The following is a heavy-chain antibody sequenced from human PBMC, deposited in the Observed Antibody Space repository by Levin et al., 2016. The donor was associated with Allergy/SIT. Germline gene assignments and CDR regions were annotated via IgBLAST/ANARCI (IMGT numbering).Heavy chain of an antibody. CDR3: ARTYYYDSSGYYYVELWYFDL. CDR1: GFTFSSYS. Sequence: GESLKISCAASGFTFSSYSMNWVRQAPGKGLEWVSYISSSSSTIYYADSVKGRFTISRDNAKNSLYLQMNSLRAEDTAVYYCARTYYYDSSGYYYVELWYFDLWGRGTLVTVSS. J-gene: IGHJ2*01. V-gene: IGHV3-48*01. CDR2: ISSSSSTI. D-gene: IGHD3-22*01.